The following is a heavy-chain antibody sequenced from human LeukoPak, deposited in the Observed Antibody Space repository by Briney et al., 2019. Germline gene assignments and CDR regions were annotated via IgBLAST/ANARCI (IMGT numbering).Heavy chain of an antibody. CDR3: ARDKYYYDSSNWFDP. CDR1: GGSISSSSYY. CDR2: IYYSGST. J-gene: IGHJ5*02. V-gene: IGHV4-39*07. Sequence: SETLSLTCTVSGGSISSSSYYWGWIRQPPGKGLEWIGSIYYSGSTYYNPSLKSRVTISVDTSKTQFSLKLSSVTAADTAVYYCARDKYYYDSSNWFDPWGQGTLVTVSS. D-gene: IGHD3-22*01.